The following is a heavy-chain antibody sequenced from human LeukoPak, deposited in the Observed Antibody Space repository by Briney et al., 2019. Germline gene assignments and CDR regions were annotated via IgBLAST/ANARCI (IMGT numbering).Heavy chain of an antibody. CDR1: GYTYTGYY. J-gene: IGHJ6*02. CDR2: INPNSGGT. CDR3: AKKSSSGVYYYYYYGMDV. D-gene: IGHD6-6*01. Sequence: GASVTVSCKASGYTYTGYYMHWVRHAPGQGLEWMGWINPNSGGTNYAQKFQGRVTMTRDTSISTAYMELSRLRSDDTAVYYCAKKSSSGVYYYYYYGMDVWGQGTTVTVSS. V-gene: IGHV1-2*02.